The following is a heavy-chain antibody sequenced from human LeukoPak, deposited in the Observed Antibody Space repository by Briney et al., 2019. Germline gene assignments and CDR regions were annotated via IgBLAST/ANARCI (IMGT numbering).Heavy chain of an antibody. Sequence: RTGGSLRLSCAASGFTFSSYWMHWVRQAPGKGLVGVWRINSDGGSTAYADSVKGRFTISRDNAKNTLYLQMNSLRAEDTAVYYCARDGDYASNYFDPWGQGTLVTVSS. CDR2: INSDGGST. D-gene: IGHD4-17*01. J-gene: IGHJ5*02. V-gene: IGHV3-74*01. CDR3: ARDGDYASNYFDP. CDR1: GFTFSSYW.